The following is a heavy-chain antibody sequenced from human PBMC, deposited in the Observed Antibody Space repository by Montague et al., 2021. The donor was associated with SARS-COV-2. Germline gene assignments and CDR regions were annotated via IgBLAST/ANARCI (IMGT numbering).Heavy chain of an antibody. J-gene: IGHJ6*02. CDR1: GYSISSSNW. Sequence: SETLSLTCAVSGYSISSSNWWGWIRQAPGRGLEWIGYIYHTGSAYYNPSLKSRVTMSVDKSNNLFSLELSSVTAVGTAVYYCARYTRQIRLIVFDYGMDVWGQGTTVTVSS. CDR2: IYHTGSA. CDR3: ARYTRQIRLIVFDYGMDV. D-gene: IGHD4-17*01. V-gene: IGHV4-28*01.